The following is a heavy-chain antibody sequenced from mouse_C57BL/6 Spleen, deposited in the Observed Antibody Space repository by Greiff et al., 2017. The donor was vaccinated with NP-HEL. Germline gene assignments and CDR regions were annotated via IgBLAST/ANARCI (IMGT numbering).Heavy chain of an antibody. D-gene: IGHD2-3*01. CDR2: INPSNGGT. V-gene: IGHV1-53*01. CDR3: ARSDGYYAYPYGMDY. CDR1: GYTFTSYW. Sequence: QVQLKQPGTELVKPGASVKLSCKASGYTFTSYWMHWVKQRPGQGLEWIGNINPSNGGTNYNEKFKSKATLTVDKSSSTAYMQLSSLTSEDSAVYYCARSDGYYAYPYGMDYWGQGTSVTVSS. J-gene: IGHJ4*01.